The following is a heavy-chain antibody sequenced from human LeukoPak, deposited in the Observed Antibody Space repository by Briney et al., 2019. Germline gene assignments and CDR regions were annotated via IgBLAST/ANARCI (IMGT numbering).Heavy chain of an antibody. CDR3: AREGYYGSGSYSSY. Sequence: TSETLSLTCAVYGGSFSGYYWSWIRQPSGKGLEWIGEINHSGSTNYNPSLKSRVTISVDTSKNQFSLKLSSVTAADTAVYYCAREGYYGSGSYSSYWGQGTLVTVSS. CDR1: GGSFSGYY. CDR2: INHSGST. D-gene: IGHD3-10*01. V-gene: IGHV4-34*01. J-gene: IGHJ4*02.